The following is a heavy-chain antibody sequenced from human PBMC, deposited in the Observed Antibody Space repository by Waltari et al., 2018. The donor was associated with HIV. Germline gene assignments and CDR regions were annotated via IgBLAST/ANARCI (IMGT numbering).Heavy chain of an antibody. V-gene: IGHV3-23*01. CDR1: GFTFRNYG. Sequence: EVQLLESGGGLVQPGGSLRLSCVGSGFTFRNYGMTWVRQAPGKGLECVSGLSGSGGSTHYADSVKGRFTISRDNSNNTSYLQMNSLRAEDTVVYYCAIQYNPLNNYYYGMDVWGQGTTVTVSS. CDR2: LSGSGGST. D-gene: IGHD1-1*01. J-gene: IGHJ6*02. CDR3: AIQYNPLNNYYYGMDV.